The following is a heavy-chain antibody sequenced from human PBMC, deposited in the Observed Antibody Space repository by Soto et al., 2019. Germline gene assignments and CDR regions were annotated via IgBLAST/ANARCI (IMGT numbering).Heavy chain of an antibody. J-gene: IGHJ6*02. D-gene: IGHD4-17*01. V-gene: IGHV1-18*01. CDR3: ARVTTVVTPEDNYYYGMDV. CDR2: ISAYNGNT. CDR1: GYTFTSYG. Sequence: ASVKVSCKASGYTFTSYGISWVRQAPGQGLEWMGWISAYNGNTNYAQKLQGRVTMTTDTSTSTAYIELRSLRSDDTAVYYCARVTTVVTPEDNYYYGMDVWGQGTTVTVSS.